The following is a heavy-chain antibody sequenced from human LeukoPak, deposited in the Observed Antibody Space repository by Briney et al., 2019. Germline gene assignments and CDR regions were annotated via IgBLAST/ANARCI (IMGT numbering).Heavy chain of an antibody. D-gene: IGHD6-19*01. CDR1: GFTFSSYG. V-gene: IGHV3-33*01. CDR3: ARDSSGWSLDY. Sequence: GGSLRLSCAATGFTFSSYGMPWVRQAPGKGLEWVAVIWYDGSNKYYADSVKGRFTISRDNSKNTLYLQMNSLRAEDTAVYYCARDSSGWSLDYWGQGTLVTVSS. CDR2: IWYDGSNK. J-gene: IGHJ4*02.